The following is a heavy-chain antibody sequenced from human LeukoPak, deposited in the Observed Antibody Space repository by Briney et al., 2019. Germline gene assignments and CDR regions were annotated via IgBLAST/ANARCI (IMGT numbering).Heavy chain of an antibody. CDR2: IIPIFGTA. Sequence: SVKVSCKASGGTFSSYAISWVRQAPGQGLEWRGGIIPIFGTANYAQKFQGRVTITADKSTSTAYMELSRLRSDDTAVYYCARDRRRVLVAFDIWGQGTMVTVSS. CDR3: ARDRRRVLVAFDI. CDR1: GGTFSSYA. V-gene: IGHV1-69*06. D-gene: IGHD6-25*01. J-gene: IGHJ3*02.